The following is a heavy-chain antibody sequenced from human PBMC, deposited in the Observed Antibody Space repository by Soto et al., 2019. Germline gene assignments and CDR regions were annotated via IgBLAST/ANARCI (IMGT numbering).Heavy chain of an antibody. CDR1: GYSFTSYW. D-gene: IGHD3-22*01. V-gene: IGHV5-10-1*01. J-gene: IGHJ6*02. Sequence: GESLKISCKGSGYSFTSYWISWVRQMPGKGLEWMGRIDPSDSYTNYSPSFQGHVTISADKSISTAYLQWSSLEASDTAMYYCATLSDNYYDSSGKHYYGMDVWGQGTTVTVSS. CDR2: IDPSDSYT. CDR3: ATLSDNYYDSSGKHYYGMDV.